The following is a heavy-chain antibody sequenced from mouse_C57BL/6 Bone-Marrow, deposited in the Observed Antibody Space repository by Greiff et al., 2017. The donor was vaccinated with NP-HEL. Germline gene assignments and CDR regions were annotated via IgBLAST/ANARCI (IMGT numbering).Heavy chain of an antibody. V-gene: IGHV14-4*01. CDR3: TRVVYDDGD. Sequence: EVQLQQSGAELVRPGASVKLSCTASGFNIKDDYMHWVKQRPEQGLEWIGWIDPENGDTAYASKVQGKASITADTSSNTAYLQLSSLTSEDTAVYYCTRVVYDDGDWGTGTTVTVSS. D-gene: IGHD2-12*01. CDR1: GFNIKDDY. CDR2: IDPENGDT. J-gene: IGHJ1*03.